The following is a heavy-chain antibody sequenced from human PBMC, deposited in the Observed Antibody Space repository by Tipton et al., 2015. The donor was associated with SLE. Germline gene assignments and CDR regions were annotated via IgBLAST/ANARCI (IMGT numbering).Heavy chain of an antibody. CDR1: GGSISSHY. CDR2: IYYSGST. D-gene: IGHD3-22*01. CDR3: ARGPTYYYDSSGYSGRLYNWFDP. J-gene: IGHJ5*02. V-gene: IGHV4-59*11. Sequence: TLSLTCTVSGGSISSHYWSWIRQPPGKGLEWIGYIYYSGSTNYNPSLKSRVTISVDTSKNQFSLKLSSVTAADTAVYYCARGPTYYYDSSGYSGRLYNWFDPWGQGTLVTVSS.